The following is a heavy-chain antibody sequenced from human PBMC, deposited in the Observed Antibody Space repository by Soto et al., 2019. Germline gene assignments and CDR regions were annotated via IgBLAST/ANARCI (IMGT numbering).Heavy chain of an antibody. V-gene: IGHV3-74*01. J-gene: IGHJ4*02. CDR1: GFPFTNYW. D-gene: IGHD2-8*02. CDR3: ACWGHIVPVAPSDFDR. Sequence: PXGSLRLSCAASGFPFTNYWMNGVRQTPGKGLMWVSRISPDGSDVGYADSVEGRFTVSRDNAKNTLYLQMHSLRAEDTAMYYCACWGHIVPVAPSDFDRWGQGTLVTVSS. CDR2: ISPDGSDV.